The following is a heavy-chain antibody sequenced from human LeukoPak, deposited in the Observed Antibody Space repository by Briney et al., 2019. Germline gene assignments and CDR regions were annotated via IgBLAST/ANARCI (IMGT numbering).Heavy chain of an antibody. J-gene: IGHJ3*02. CDR3: ARAPGGATHAFDI. CDR2: IYHSGST. CDR1: GYSISSGYY. Sequence: PSETLSLTCTVSGYSISSGYYRGWIRQPPGEGLEWIGSIYHSGSTYYNPSLKSRVTISVDTSKNQFSLKLSSVTAADTAVYYCARAPGGATHAFDIWGQGTMVTVSS. V-gene: IGHV4-38-2*02. D-gene: IGHD1-26*01.